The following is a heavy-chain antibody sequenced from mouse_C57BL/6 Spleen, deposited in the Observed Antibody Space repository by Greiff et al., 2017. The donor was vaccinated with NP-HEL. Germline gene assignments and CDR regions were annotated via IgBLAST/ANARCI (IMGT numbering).Heavy chain of an antibody. V-gene: IGHV6-6*01. Sequence: EVQGVESGGGLVQPGGSMKLSCAASGFTFSDAWMDWVRQSPEKGLEWVAEIRNKANNHATYYAESVKGRFTISRDDSKSSVYLQMNSLRAEDTGIYYCTGITTVVAGYYAMDYWGQGTSVTVSS. J-gene: IGHJ4*01. CDR2: IRNKANNHAT. CDR3: TGITTVVAGYYAMDY. D-gene: IGHD1-1*01. CDR1: GFTFSDAW.